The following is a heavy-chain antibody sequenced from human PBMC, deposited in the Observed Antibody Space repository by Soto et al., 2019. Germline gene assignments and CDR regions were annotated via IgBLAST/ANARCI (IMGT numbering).Heavy chain of an antibody. J-gene: IGHJ2*01. Sequence: QVQLQESGPGLVKPSETLSLTCIVSGGSISSYYWSWIRQPPGKGLEWIGYIYYRGSTNYNPSLKSLVTIPVDTPTNQVSLKLSSVTSADTAMYYCARFNWYFDLLGRGTLVTVSS. CDR3: ARFNWYFDL. CDR1: GGSISSYY. V-gene: IGHV4-59*01. CDR2: IYYRGST.